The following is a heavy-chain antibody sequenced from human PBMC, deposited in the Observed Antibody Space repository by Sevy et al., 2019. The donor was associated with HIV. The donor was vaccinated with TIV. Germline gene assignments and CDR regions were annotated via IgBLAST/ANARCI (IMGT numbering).Heavy chain of an antibody. V-gene: IGHV3-15*01. D-gene: IGHD1-1*01. Sequence: GGSLRLSCAASGFTFSNAWMSWVRQAPGKGLEWVGRIKSKTDGGATDYAAPVKGRFTISRDDSKNTLYLQMNSLKTEDTAIYYFTTDAKERGRSALLDYWGQGTLVTVSS. CDR2: IKSKTDGGAT. CDR3: TTDAKERGRSALLDY. J-gene: IGHJ4*02. CDR1: GFTFSNAW.